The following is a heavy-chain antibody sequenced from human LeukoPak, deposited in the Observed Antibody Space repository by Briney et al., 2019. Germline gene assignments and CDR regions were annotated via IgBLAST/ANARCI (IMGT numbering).Heavy chain of an antibody. CDR1: GYIFTDYY. V-gene: IGHV1-2*02. D-gene: IGHD2-21*02. CDR3: ARSPWGVTAIFLDS. Sequence: ASVKVSCKASGYIFTDYYLHWVRQAPGQGLEWMAWINPNNGRTTYAQKFRDRVTVTTDTSITTGYMELRRLRFDDTAVYYCARSPWGVTAIFLDSWGQGTLVTVSS. CDR2: INPNNGRT. J-gene: IGHJ4*02.